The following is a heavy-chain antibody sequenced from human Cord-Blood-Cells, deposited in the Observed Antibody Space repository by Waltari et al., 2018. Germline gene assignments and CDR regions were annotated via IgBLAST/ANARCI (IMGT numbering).Heavy chain of an antibody. CDR3: ARDPDRNWNYVAPSDY. J-gene: IGHJ4*02. CDR2: INPSGGST. D-gene: IGHD1-7*01. V-gene: IGHV1-46*01. Sequence: QVQLVQSGAEVKKPGASVKVSCKASGYTFTSYYMHWVRQAPGQGLEWMGIINPSGGSTSYAQKFQGRVTMTRDTSTSTVYMELSSLRSEDTAVYYCARDPDRNWNYVAPSDYWGQGTRVTVSS. CDR1: GYTFTSYY.